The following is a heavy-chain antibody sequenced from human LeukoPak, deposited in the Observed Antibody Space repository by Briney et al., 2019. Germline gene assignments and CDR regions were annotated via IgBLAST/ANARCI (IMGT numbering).Heavy chain of an antibody. CDR1: GYTFSNYD. J-gene: IGHJ4*02. CDR3: ARDPGMYSGSYYYFDY. CDR2: ISAYNGDT. D-gene: IGHD1-26*01. V-gene: IGHV1-18*01. Sequence: GASVNVSCKASGYTFSNYDITWVRQAPGQGLEWLGWISAYNGDTNYAQKLQGRVTMTTDASTSTAYMEVRSLGSDDTAVYYCARDPGMYSGSYYYFDYWGQGTLVTVSS.